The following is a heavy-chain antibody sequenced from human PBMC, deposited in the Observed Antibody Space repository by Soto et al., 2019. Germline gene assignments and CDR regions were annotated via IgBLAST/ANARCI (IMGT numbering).Heavy chain of an antibody. Sequence: EVQLLESGGGLVQPGGSLRLSCAASVTSSFTYDTYSMGWVRQAPGKGLEWVSAISGSGESTYYADSVKGRFTVSRDNSKNTLSLQMNSLRAEDTALYYCTLYDYIWASYTSLDYWGQGTLVTVSS. J-gene: IGHJ4*02. CDR3: TLYDYIWASYTSLDY. D-gene: IGHD3-16*01. CDR1: VTSSFTYDTYS. V-gene: IGHV3-23*01. CDR2: ISGSGEST.